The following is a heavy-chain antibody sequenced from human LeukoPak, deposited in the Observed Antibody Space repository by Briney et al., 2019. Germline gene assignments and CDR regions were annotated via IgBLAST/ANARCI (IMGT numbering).Heavy chain of an antibody. V-gene: IGHV1-8*01. Sequence: ASVKVSCKASGFTFTSHDFNWVRQATGQGLEWMGWMNPNSGNTGYAQKFQGRVTMTRNTSISTAYMELSSLRSEDTAVYYCARGRDPSGELRFLEWLLDDAFDIWGQGTMVTVSS. CDR3: ARGRDPSGELRFLEWLLDDAFDI. D-gene: IGHD3-3*01. CDR1: GFTFTSHD. CDR2: MNPNSGNT. J-gene: IGHJ3*02.